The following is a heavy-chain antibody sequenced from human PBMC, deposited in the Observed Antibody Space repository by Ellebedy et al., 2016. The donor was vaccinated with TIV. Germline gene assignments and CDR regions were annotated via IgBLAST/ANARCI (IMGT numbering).Heavy chain of an antibody. CDR1: GFTFSSYA. V-gene: IGHV3-23*01. CDR2: ISGSGGST. J-gene: IGHJ6*03. D-gene: IGHD5-12*01. CDR3: ARSGSGPTAARYMDV. Sequence: GESLKISXAASGFTFSSYAMSWVRQAPGKGLEWVSAISGSGGSTYYADSVKGRFTISRDSSKNTLYLQMNSLRAEDTAVYYCARSGSGPTAARYMDVWGKGTTVTVSS.